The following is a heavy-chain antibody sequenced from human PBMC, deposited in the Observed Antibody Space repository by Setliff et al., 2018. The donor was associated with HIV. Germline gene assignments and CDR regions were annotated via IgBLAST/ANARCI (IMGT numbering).Heavy chain of an antibody. J-gene: IGHJ4*01. CDR1: GYTLTSYP. D-gene: IGHD6-19*01. CDR3: ARNQGDASGWYAGYY. Sequence: ASVKVSCKASGYTLTSYPMHWVRQAPGQGLEWMGVINTSGGSAGYAEKFRGRVTMTRDTSTNTVYMDLRNLRSEDTAVYYCARNQGDASGWYAGYYWGHGTLVTVSS. V-gene: IGHV1-46*01. CDR2: INTSGGSA.